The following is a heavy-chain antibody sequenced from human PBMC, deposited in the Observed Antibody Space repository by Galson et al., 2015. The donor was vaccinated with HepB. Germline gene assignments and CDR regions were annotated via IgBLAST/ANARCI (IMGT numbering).Heavy chain of an antibody. Sequence: SLRLSCAASGFTFNNAWMNWVRQAPGKGLEWVGRIKSKTDGGTTDYAAPVKGRFTISRDDSKNTLYLQMNSLKTEDTAVYYCTTGRYYYGMDVWGQGTTVTVSS. CDR3: TTGRYYYGMDV. J-gene: IGHJ6*02. CDR1: GFTFNNAW. CDR2: IKSKTDGGTT. V-gene: IGHV3-15*07.